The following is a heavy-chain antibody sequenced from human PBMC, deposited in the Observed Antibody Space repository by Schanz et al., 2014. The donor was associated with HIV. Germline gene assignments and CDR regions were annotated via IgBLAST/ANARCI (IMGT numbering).Heavy chain of an antibody. CDR2: ISISGETT. V-gene: IGHV3-23*04. Sequence: EVQLVETGGGVVQPGRSLRLSCAASGFIFRTHAMTWVRQAPGKGLGWVSGISISGETTYYADSVKGRFTISRDNSKNTLYLQMNSLRVEDTAVYYCANEEVPNDYWGQGTLVTVSS. CDR3: ANEEVPNDY. J-gene: IGHJ4*02. CDR1: GFIFRTHA.